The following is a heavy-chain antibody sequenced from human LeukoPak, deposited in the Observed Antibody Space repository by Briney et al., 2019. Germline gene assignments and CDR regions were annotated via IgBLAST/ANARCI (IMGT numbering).Heavy chain of an antibody. Sequence: ASVKVSCKASGYTFTSYGISWVRQAPGQGLEWMGWISAYNGYTNYAQKLQGRVTMTTDTSTSTAYMELRSLRSDDTAVYYCARLLSSVRGVISYYFDYWGQGTLVTVSS. J-gene: IGHJ4*02. CDR3: ARLLSSVRGVISYYFDY. D-gene: IGHD3-10*01. V-gene: IGHV1-18*01. CDR1: GYTFTSYG. CDR2: ISAYNGYT.